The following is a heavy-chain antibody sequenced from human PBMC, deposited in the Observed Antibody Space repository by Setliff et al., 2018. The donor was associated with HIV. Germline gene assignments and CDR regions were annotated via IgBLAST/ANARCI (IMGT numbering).Heavy chain of an antibody. Sequence: ASVKVSCKASGYTFTTYGISWVRQAPGQGPEWMGWINTETGNPMYAQGFRGRLVFSLDTSVNTAYLQINSLKAEDTAMYYCARVGSYWSTFDYWGQGALVTVSS. CDR3: ARVGSYWSTFDY. D-gene: IGHD2-8*02. J-gene: IGHJ4*02. CDR1: GYTFTTYG. V-gene: IGHV7-4-1*02. CDR2: INTETGNP.